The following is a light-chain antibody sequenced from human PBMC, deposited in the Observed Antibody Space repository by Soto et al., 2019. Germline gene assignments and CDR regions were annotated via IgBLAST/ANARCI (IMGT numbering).Light chain of an antibody. Sequence: QAVVTQEPSLTVSPGGTVTLTCGSSTGAVTSGHYPYWFQQKSGQAPRALTYDTSNKHSWTPARFSGSLLGGKAALTLSGAQPEDEAEYYCLLSFSGTHVVFGGGTKLTVL. CDR3: LLSFSGTHVV. CDR1: TGAVTSGHY. V-gene: IGLV7-46*01. J-gene: IGLJ2*01. CDR2: DTS.